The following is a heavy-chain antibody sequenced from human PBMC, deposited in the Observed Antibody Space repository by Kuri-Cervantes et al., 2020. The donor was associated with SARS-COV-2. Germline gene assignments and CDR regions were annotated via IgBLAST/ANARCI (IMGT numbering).Heavy chain of an antibody. CDR3: AREGHYDFWSGYYEGYWFDP. V-gene: IGHV1-8*03. Sequence: ASVKVSCKASGYTFTSYDINWVRQATGQGLEWMGWMNPNSGNTGYAQTFQGRVTITRNTSISTAYMELSSLRSEDTAVYYCAREGHYDFWSGYYEGYWFDPWGQGTLVTVSS. D-gene: IGHD3-3*01. J-gene: IGHJ5*02. CDR1: GYTFTSYD. CDR2: MNPNSGNT.